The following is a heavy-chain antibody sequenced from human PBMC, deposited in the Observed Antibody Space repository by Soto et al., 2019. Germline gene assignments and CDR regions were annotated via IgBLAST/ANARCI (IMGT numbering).Heavy chain of an antibody. Sequence: GGSLRLSCAASGFTFSSYAMSWVRQAPGKGLEWVSAISGSGGSTYYADSVKGRFTISRDNSKNTLYLQVNSLRAEDTAVYYCAKDQAAAGTISRYFQHWGQGTLVTV. CDR3: AKDQAAAGTISRYFQH. D-gene: IGHD6-13*01. V-gene: IGHV3-23*01. CDR1: GFTFSSYA. J-gene: IGHJ1*01. CDR2: ISGSGGST.